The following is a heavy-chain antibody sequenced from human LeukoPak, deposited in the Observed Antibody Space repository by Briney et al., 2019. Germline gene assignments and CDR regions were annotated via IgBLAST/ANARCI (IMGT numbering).Heavy chain of an antibody. CDR2: ISSSSSYI. D-gene: IGHD6-13*01. Sequence: GGSLRLSCAASGFTFSSYSMNWVRQAPGKGLEWVSSISSSSSYIYYADSVKGRFTISRDNAKNSLYLQMNSLRAEDTAVYYCARDQVAAAALDGFDIWGQGTMVTVSS. CDR3: ARDQVAAAALDGFDI. J-gene: IGHJ3*02. CDR1: GFTFSSYS. V-gene: IGHV3-21*01.